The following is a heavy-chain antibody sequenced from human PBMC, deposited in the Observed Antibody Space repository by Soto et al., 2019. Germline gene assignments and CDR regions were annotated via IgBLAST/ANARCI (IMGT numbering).Heavy chain of an antibody. Sequence: QVQLVQSGAEVKKPGSSVKVSCKVSRGTFSSYRFSWVRQAPGQGLEWMGGITPVFGTPDYAQKFQGRVTVTADRSTNTAYMELSRLTSEDTAVYYCARDLPSLEVRSYGMDVWGQGTTVTVSS. CDR1: RGTFSSYR. J-gene: IGHJ6*02. CDR2: ITPVFGTP. V-gene: IGHV1-69*06. D-gene: IGHD3-10*01. CDR3: ARDLPSLEVRSYGMDV.